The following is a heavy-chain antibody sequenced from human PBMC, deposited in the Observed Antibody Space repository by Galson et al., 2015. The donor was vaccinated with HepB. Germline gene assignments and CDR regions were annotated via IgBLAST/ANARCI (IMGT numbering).Heavy chain of an antibody. CDR3: AKDGAYSVYDLDY. CDR2: ISYDGSNK. J-gene: IGHJ4*02. D-gene: IGHD5/OR15-5a*01. V-gene: IGHV3-30*18. Sequence: SLRLSCAASGFTFSSYGMHWVRQAPGKGLEWVAVISYDGSNKYYADSVKGRFTISRDNSKNTLYLQMNSLRAEDTAVYFCAKDGAYSVYDLDYWGQGTLVTVSS. CDR1: GFTFSSYG.